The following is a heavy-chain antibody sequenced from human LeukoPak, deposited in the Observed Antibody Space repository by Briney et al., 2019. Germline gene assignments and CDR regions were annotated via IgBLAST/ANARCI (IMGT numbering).Heavy chain of an antibody. CDR3: ARGGIQVSGIDEFDY. CDR1: GFTFIDYD. CDR2: IGICGDT. J-gene: IGHJ4*02. Sequence: GGSLRLSCAASGFTFIDYDMHWLRQVIGKGLEWVSAIGICGDTHYSGSVKGRFTISRENAESSLYLQMNSLRAEDTAVYYCARGGIQVSGIDEFDYWGQGTLVTVSS. V-gene: IGHV3-13*01. D-gene: IGHD6-19*01.